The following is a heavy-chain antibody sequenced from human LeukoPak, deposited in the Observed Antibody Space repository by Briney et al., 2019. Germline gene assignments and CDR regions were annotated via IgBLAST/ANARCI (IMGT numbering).Heavy chain of an antibody. J-gene: IGHJ6*03. Sequence: ASVNVSCKASGYTFTGYYMHWVRQAPGQGLEWMGWINPNSGGTNYAQKFQGRVTMTRDTSISTAYMELSRLRSDDTAVYYCARDGLEVPAAIYYMDVWGKGTTVTVSS. D-gene: IGHD2-2*02. CDR1: GYTFTGYY. CDR3: ARDGLEVPAAIYYMDV. CDR2: INPNSGGT. V-gene: IGHV1-2*02.